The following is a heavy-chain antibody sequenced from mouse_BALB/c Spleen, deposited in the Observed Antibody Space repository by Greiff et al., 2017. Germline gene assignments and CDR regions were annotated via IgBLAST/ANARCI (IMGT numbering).Heavy chain of an antibody. D-gene: IGHD2-2*01. CDR2: ISDGGSYT. CDR1: GFTFSDYY. CDR3: ARVPGYYFDD. J-gene: IGHJ2*01. Sequence: EVQGVESGGGLVKPGGSLKLSCAASGFTFSDYYMYWVRQTPEKRLEWVATISDGGSYTYYPDSVKGRFTISRDNAKNNLYLQMSSLKSEDTAMYYCARVPGYYFDDWGQGTTLTVSS. V-gene: IGHV5-4*02.